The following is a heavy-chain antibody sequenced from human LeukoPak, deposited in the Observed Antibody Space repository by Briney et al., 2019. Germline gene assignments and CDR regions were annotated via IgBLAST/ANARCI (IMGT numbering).Heavy chain of an antibody. CDR1: GGSISSYY. V-gene: IGHV4-59*01. CDR2: IYYSGST. J-gene: IGHJ5*02. D-gene: IGHD3-10*01. Sequence: PSETLSLTRTVSGGSISSYYWSWIRQPPGKGLEWIGYIYYSGSTNYNPSLKSRVTISVDTSKNQFSLKLSSVTAADTAVYYCARYGESYGSGGNWFDPWGQGTLVTVSS. CDR3: ARYGESYGSGGNWFDP.